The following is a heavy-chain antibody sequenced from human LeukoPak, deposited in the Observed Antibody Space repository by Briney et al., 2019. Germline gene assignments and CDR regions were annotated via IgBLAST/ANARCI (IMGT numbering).Heavy chain of an antibody. CDR2: ISTTSGTI. V-gene: IGHV3-48*04. D-gene: IGHD3-22*01. J-gene: IGHJ4*02. CDR1: GFSFTTYS. Sequence: TGGSLRLSCAASGFSFTTYSMNWVRQAPGKGLEWVSYISTTSGTIHYADSVKGRFTISRDNAENSLYLQMNSLRAEDTAVYYCARDHYYDSSGYSTFDYWGQGTLVTVSS. CDR3: ARDHYYDSSGYSTFDY.